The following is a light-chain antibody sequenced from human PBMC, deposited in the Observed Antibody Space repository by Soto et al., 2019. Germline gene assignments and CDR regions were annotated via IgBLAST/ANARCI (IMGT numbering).Light chain of an antibody. J-gene: IGLJ3*02. CDR2: EGS. CDR3: CSYAGSSTWV. Sequence: QSALTQPASVSGSRGQSITISCTGTSSDVGSYDLVSWYQQYPGKAPKLMIFEGSQRPSGVSNRFSGSKSGNTASLTISGLQAEDETDYYCCSYAGSSTWVFGGGTKLTVL. V-gene: IGLV2-23*01. CDR1: SSDVGSYDL.